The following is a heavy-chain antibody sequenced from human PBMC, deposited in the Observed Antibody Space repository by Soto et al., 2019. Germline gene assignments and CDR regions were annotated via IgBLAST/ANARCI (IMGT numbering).Heavy chain of an antibody. J-gene: IGHJ4*02. D-gene: IGHD1-26*01. Sequence: QVQLVESGGGVVQPGRSLRLSCAASGFMFSSYAMHWVRQAPGKGLEWVAVQTYAGSNKYYADSVKGRFTISRDNSQNTLYLQMNSMRAEDTAVYYCARAGGLLVDYWGQGTLVTVSS. CDR1: GFMFSSYA. V-gene: IGHV3-30-3*01. CDR3: ARAGGLLVDY. CDR2: QTYAGSNK.